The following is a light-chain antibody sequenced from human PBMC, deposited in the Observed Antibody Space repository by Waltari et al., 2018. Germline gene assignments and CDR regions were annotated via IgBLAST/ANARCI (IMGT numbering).Light chain of an antibody. CDR1: SSDVGGYNN. V-gene: IGLV2-14*03. Sequence: QSALTQPASLSGSPGQSTTISCTGTSSDVGGYNNVSWYQQHPGKAPKLMIYDVSNRPSGVSNRFSGSKSGNTASLTISGLQAEDEADYYCSSYTSSSTLVFGGGTKLTVL. J-gene: IGLJ3*02. CDR2: DVS. CDR3: SSYTSSSTLV.